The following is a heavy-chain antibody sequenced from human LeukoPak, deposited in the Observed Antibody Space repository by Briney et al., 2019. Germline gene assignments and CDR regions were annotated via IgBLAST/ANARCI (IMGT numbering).Heavy chain of an antibody. V-gene: IGHV3-74*01. Sequence: GGSLRLSCAASEFTLSGARMHWVRQVPGKGLVWVSRINPDGTDIRYADSVKGRFTISRDDAKNTLFLHMNSLRVEDTAVYYCARVFGPGLDEYFHLWGQGTLVTVSS. D-gene: IGHD3-10*01. CDR3: ARVFGPGLDEYFHL. CDR2: INPDGTDI. J-gene: IGHJ1*01. CDR1: EFTLSGAR.